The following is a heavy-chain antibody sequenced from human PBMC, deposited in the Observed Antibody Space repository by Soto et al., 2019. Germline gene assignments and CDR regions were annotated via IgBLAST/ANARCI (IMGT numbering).Heavy chain of an antibody. CDR3: AKARHSTSWYGLEADF. V-gene: IGHV3-30*09. Sequence: QVQLVESGGGVVQPGRSLRLSCAASGFIFSDYAMHWVRQAPGEGLEWVAVISYGGDNKYYADSVRGRFAISRDNLKNTLDLQTNSLNPEDTAVYHCAKARHSTSWYGLEADFWGQGTLVTVSS. CDR2: ISYGGDNK. J-gene: IGHJ4*02. D-gene: IGHD6-13*01. CDR1: GFIFSDYA.